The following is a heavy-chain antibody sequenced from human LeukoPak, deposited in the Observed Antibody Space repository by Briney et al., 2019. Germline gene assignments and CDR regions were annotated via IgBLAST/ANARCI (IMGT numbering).Heavy chain of an antibody. CDR1: GGSISSSSYY. Sequence: SETLSLTCTVSGGSISSSSYYWGWIRQPPGMGLEWIGSIYYSGSTYYNPSLKSRVTISVDTSKNQFSQKLTPVTAADTAVYYCAVSFSGSYPLWGQGTLVTVSS. D-gene: IGHD1-26*01. V-gene: IGHV4-39*01. CDR3: AVSFSGSYPL. CDR2: IYYSGST. J-gene: IGHJ4*02.